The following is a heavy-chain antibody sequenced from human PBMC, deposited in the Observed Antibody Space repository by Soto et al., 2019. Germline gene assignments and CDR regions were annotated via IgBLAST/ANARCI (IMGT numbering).Heavy chain of an antibody. V-gene: IGHV4-59*01. CDR3: ARVENTETNDGGYFNGMDV. J-gene: IGHJ6*02. CDR2: IYYSGST. CDR1: RTPISGYY. Sequence: ILSLSCTVSRTPISGYYGPWIRQPPGKRLEGLEYIYYSGSTRYTPHLKSRVSISLDTSKNQCSLNLSYATAADTAVYYCARVENTETNDGGYFNGMDVWGQGNTITGYS. D-gene: IGHD3-16*01.